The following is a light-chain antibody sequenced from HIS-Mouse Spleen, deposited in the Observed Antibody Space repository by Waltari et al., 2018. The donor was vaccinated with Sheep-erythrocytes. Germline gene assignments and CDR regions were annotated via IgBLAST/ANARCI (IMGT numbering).Light chain of an antibody. V-gene: IGLV3-10*01. CDR2: EDS. J-gene: IGLJ3*02. CDR1: ALPKKY. CDR3: YSTDSSGNHRV. Sequence: SYELTQPPSVSVSPGQTARITCSGDALPKKYAYWYQQKSGQAPGLVIYEDSKRPSGIPERVAGSSSGTMATLTISVAHVEDEADYYCYSTDSSGNHRVFGGGTKLTVL.